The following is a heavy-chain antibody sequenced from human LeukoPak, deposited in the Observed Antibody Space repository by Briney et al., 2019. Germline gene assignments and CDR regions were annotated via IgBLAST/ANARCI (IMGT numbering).Heavy chain of an antibody. V-gene: IGHV3-7*01. D-gene: IGHD2-15*01. Sequence: GGSLRLSCAASGFTFSSYWMSWVRQAPGKGLEWVANIKQDGSGKYYVDSVKGRFTISRDNAKNSLYLQMNSLRAEDTAVYYCARVGYCSGGSCYGVGWFDPWGQGTLVTVSS. CDR3: ARVGYCSGGSCYGVGWFDP. J-gene: IGHJ5*02. CDR1: GFTFSSYW. CDR2: IKQDGSGK.